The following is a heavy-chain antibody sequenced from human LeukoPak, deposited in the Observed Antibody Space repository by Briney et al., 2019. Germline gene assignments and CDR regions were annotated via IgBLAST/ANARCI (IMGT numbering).Heavy chain of an antibody. D-gene: IGHD3-10*01. Sequence: TGGSLRLSCAASGFTFSSYAMSWVRQAPGKGLEWVSAISGSGGSTYYADSVKGRFTISRDNSKNTLYLQMNSLRAEDTAVYYCARAGGPSVYYYMDVWGKGTTVTVSS. J-gene: IGHJ6*03. CDR3: ARAGGPSVYYYMDV. CDR2: ISGSGGST. CDR1: GFTFSSYA. V-gene: IGHV3-23*01.